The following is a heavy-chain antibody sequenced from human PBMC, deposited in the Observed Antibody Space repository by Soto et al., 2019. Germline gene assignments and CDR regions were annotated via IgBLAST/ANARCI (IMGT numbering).Heavy chain of an antibody. J-gene: IGHJ4*02. CDR2: IYYSGQT. Sequence: PSETLSLTCTVSGVSISGGGYYWSWIRQHPEKGLEWIGYIYYSGQTYYNPSLESRVTMSVDTSKNQFSLKLTSVTDADTAVYFCARDRARTLAQDYWGQGTLVTGSS. D-gene: IGHD3-10*01. V-gene: IGHV4-31*03. CDR1: GVSISGGGYY. CDR3: ARDRARTLAQDY.